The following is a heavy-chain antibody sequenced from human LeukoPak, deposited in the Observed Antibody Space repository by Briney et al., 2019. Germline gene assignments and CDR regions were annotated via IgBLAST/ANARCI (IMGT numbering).Heavy chain of an antibody. CDR1: GFTFSSYW. CDR3: ARRGTSSSWAHFDY. D-gene: IGHD6-13*01. Sequence: GGSLRLSCAASGFTFSSYWMTWVRQAPGKGLEWVAKIKQDGSEKYNVDSVKGRFTISRDNAKNSLYLQMSSLGAEDTAVYYCARRGTSSSWAHFDYWGQGTLVTVSS. V-gene: IGHV3-7*05. CDR2: IKQDGSEK. J-gene: IGHJ4*02.